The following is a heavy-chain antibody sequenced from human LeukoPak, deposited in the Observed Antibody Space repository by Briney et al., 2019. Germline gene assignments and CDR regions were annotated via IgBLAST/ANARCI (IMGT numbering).Heavy chain of an antibody. J-gene: IGHJ3*01. V-gene: IGHV3-11*04. D-gene: IGHD2-8*02. CDR1: GFNFNDHC. CDR3: RSITGGYMSFDL. CDR2: ISSSSSSS. Sequence: PGGSLRLSCAASGFNFNDHCMSWIRQAPGKGLEWVAYISSSSSSSYYADSVKGRFIISRDNAKNSLSLFLQMNGLRADDTAVYCVRSITGGYMSFDLWGQGTTVTVSS.